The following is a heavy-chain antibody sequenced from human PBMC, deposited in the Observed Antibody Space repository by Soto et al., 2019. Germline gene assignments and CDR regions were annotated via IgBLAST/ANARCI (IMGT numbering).Heavy chain of an antibody. D-gene: IGHD5-12*01. J-gene: IGHJ4*02. V-gene: IGHV1-8*01. CDR2: MNPNRGNT. CDR3: ARADSGYDIELFDY. CDR1: GYTFTSYD. Sequence: QVQLVQSGAEVKKPGASVKVSCKASGYTFTSYDINWVRQATGQGLGWMGWMNPNRGNTGYAQKFQGRVTMTRNTSISTAYMELSSLRSEDTAVYYCARADSGYDIELFDYWGQGTLVTVSS.